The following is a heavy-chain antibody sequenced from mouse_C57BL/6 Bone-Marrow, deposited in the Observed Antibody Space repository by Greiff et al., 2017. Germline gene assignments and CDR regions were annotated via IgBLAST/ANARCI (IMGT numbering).Heavy chain of an antibody. V-gene: IGHV5-6*01. D-gene: IGHD1-1*01. CDR1: GFTFSSYG. J-gene: IGHJ3*01. CDR2: ISSGGSYT. CDR3: ATYDGSSPAWFAY. Sequence: EVKLVESGGDLVKPGGSLKLSCAASGFTFSSYGMSWVRQTPDKRLEWVATISSGGSYTYYPDSVKGRFTISRDNAKNTLYLQMSSLKSEDTAMYYCATYDGSSPAWFAYWGQGTLVTVSA.